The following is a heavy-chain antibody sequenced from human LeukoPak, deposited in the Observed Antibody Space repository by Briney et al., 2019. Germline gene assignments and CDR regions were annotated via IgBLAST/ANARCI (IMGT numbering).Heavy chain of an antibody. CDR3: ARGGRGSAAVVAPRSFDI. CDR1: GFTFSSTH. V-gene: IGHV3-53*01. D-gene: IGHD3-22*01. CDR2: TYTGGNS. Sequence: GGSLRLSCEASGFTFSSTHMVWVRQAPGKGLEWVSVTYTGGNSYYAGSVQGRFIISRDISKNTLYLQMNNLRAEDSALYYCARGGRGSAAVVAPRSFDIWGQGTMVTVSS. J-gene: IGHJ3*02.